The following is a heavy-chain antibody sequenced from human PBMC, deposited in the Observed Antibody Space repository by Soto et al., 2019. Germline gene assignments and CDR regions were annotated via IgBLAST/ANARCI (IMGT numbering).Heavy chain of an antibody. Sequence: PGGSLRLSCAASGFTFSDYYMTWIRQAPGKGLEWVSFISSGGSLIYYADSVKGRFTISRDNAKNSLYLQMNSLRAEDTALYYCARDRYDFWSGSEHYGMDVWGQGTTVTVSS. V-gene: IGHV3-11*01. CDR3: ARDRYDFWSGSEHYGMDV. CDR2: ISSGGSLI. J-gene: IGHJ6*02. D-gene: IGHD3-3*01. CDR1: GFTFSDYY.